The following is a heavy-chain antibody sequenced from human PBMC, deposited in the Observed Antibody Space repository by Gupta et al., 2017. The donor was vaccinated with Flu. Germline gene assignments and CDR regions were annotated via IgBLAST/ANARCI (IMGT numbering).Heavy chain of an antibody. CDR3: AKALYSGSYSEINYYFYNMDV. J-gene: IGHJ6*02. CDR2: MSGSGGST. D-gene: IGHD1-26*01. V-gene: IGHV3-23*01. Sequence: EVQLLESGGGLVQPGGSLRISCAASGFTFSSYAMRWVRQAPGKGLEWGPGMSGSGGSTHYADSVKGRFTISRDNSKNTLYLQMNSLRAEDTAVYHCAKALYSGSYSEINYYFYNMDVWGQGTTVTVSS. CDR1: GFTFSSYA.